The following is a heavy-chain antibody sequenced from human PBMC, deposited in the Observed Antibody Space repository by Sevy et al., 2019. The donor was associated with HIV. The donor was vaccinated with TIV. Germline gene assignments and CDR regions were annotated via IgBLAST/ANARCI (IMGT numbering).Heavy chain of an antibody. D-gene: IGHD4-17*01. V-gene: IGHV3-30-3*01. CDR2: ISYDGGNK. CDR3: ARVNSFGGDYVGGDY. CDR1: GFTFSMYA. Sequence: GGSLRLSCAASGFTFSMYAIKWVRQAPGKGLEWVALISYDGGNKYHADSVKGRFTISRDNSKNTLYLQMNSLGAEDTAVYYCARVNSFGGDYVGGDYWGQGTLVTVSS. J-gene: IGHJ4*02.